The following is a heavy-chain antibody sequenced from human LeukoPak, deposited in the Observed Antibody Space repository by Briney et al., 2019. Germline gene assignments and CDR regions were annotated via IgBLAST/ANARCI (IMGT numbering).Heavy chain of an antibody. V-gene: IGHV3-30*04. CDR3: ARLNSYGYLSWFDP. J-gene: IGHJ5*02. CDR1: GFTFSSYA. CDR2: ISYDGSNK. Sequence: PGGSLRLSCAASGFTFSSYAMHWVRQAPGKGLEWVAVISYDGSNKYYADSVKGRFTISRDNSKNTLYLQMNSLRAEDTAVYYCARLNSYGYLSWFDPWGQGTLVTVSS. D-gene: IGHD5-18*01.